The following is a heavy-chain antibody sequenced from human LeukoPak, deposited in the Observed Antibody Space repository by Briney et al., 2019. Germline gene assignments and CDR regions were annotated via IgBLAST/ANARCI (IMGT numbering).Heavy chain of an antibody. Sequence: PGRSLRLSCAASGFTFDDYAMHWVRQAPGKGLEWVSGISWNSGSIGYADSVEGRFTISRDNAKNSLYLQMNSLRAEDTALYYCAKDLHFGVDNYYYYGMDVWGQGTTVTVSS. V-gene: IGHV3-9*01. CDR3: AKDLHFGVDNYYYYGMDV. CDR1: GFTFDDYA. D-gene: IGHD3-3*01. CDR2: ISWNSGSI. J-gene: IGHJ6*02.